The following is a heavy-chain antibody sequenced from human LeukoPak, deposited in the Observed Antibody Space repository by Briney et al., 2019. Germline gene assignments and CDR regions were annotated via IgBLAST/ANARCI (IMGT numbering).Heavy chain of an antibody. CDR1: GYTFTSYG. V-gene: IGHV1-18*01. Sequence: GASVKVSCKASGYTFTSYGISWVRQAPGQGLEWMGWTSAYNGNTNYAQKLQGRVTMTTDTSTSTAYMELRSLRSDDTAVYYCARDGGTAGYSSGSDYWGQGTRVTVSS. D-gene: IGHD5-18*01. CDR2: TSAYNGNT. CDR3: ARDGGTAGYSSGSDY. J-gene: IGHJ4*02.